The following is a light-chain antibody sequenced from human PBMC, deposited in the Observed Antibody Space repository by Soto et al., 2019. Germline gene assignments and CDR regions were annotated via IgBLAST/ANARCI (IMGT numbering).Light chain of an antibody. J-gene: IGKJ2*01. CDR3: QQYNSYSS. Sequence: DIQMTQSTSTLSASVGDRVTITCRARQSISSWLAWYQQKPGKAPKLLIYKASSLESGVPSRFSCSGCGTELHLTISSRRPDDCASYSCQQYNSYSSFGQGSKQEIK. CDR1: QSISSW. V-gene: IGKV1-5*03. CDR2: KAS.